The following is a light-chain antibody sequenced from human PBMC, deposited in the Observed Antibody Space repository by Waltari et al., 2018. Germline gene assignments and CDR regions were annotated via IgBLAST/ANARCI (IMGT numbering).Light chain of an antibody. Sequence: QLVLTQSPSASASLGASVKLTCTLDSGHTSNIIAWLQQHPQKGPRFLMKINSDGSHSKGDEIPDRFSGSSSGAERYVTISSLQSEDEADYYCQTGGHGTWVFGGGTKLTVL. J-gene: IGLJ3*02. V-gene: IGLV4-69*01. CDR1: SGHTSNI. CDR2: INSDGSH. CDR3: QTGGHGTWV.